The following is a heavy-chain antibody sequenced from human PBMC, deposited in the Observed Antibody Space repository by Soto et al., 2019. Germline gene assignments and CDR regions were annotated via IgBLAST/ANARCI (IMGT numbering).Heavy chain of an antibody. CDR3: VRERGLSTVPTLALYY. Sequence: QVQLVQSGAEVKKPGASVKVSCKASGYTFTGYYIHWVRQAPGQGLEWMGWITPNSGGTNYAQKSQGWDTMARHASIRTVYMEVSTLGSDDTPVYYCVRERGLSTVPTLALYYRGQGNLVPVSP. CDR1: GYTFTGYY. CDR2: ITPNSGGT. V-gene: IGHV1-2*04. J-gene: IGHJ4*02. D-gene: IGHD3-16*01.